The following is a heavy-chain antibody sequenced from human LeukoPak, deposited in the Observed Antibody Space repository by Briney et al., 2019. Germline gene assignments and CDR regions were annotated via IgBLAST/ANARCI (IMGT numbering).Heavy chain of an antibody. D-gene: IGHD3-22*01. Sequence: GGSLRLSCAASGFTFSSYSMNWVRQAPGKGLEWVSSISSSSSYIYYADSVKGRFTISRDNAKNSLYLQMNSLRAEDTAVYYCARAGEVITYYFDYWGQGALVTVSS. CDR3: ARAGEVITYYFDY. J-gene: IGHJ4*02. CDR2: ISSSSSYI. CDR1: GFTFSSYS. V-gene: IGHV3-21*01.